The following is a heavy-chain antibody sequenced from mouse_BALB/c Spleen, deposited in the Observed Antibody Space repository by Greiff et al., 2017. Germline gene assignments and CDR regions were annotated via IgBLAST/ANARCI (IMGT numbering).Heavy chain of an antibody. Sequence: VQLKQSGPSLVKPSQTLSLTCSVTGDSITSGYWNWIRKFPGNKLEYMGYISYSGSTYYSPSLKSRISITRDTSKNQYYLQLNSVTTEDTATYYCARTGYDYDELAYWGQGTLVTVSA. D-gene: IGHD2-4*01. CDR3: ARTGYDYDELAY. V-gene: IGHV3-8*02. CDR2: ISYSGST. J-gene: IGHJ3*01. CDR1: GDSITSGY.